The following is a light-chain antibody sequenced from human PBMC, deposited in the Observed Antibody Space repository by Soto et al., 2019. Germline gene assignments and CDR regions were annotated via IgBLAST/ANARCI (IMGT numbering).Light chain of an antibody. V-gene: IGKV3-11*01. CDR1: QSVSSY. CDR3: QQRSNWPLT. CDR2: DAS. J-gene: IGKJ4*01. Sequence: EIVLTQSPATLSLSPGERATLSCRASQSVSSYLAWYQQKPGQAPRLLIYDASNRATGIPARFSGSGSGTDFTLTISSLEPGDFAVYFCQQRSNWPLTFGGGNKVEIK.